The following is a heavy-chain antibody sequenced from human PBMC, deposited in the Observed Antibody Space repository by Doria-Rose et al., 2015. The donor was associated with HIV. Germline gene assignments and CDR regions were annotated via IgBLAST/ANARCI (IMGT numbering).Heavy chain of an antibody. CDR2: IYPGDSDT. V-gene: IGHV5-51*01. J-gene: IGHJ4*02. CDR3: ARLGNYDSGSTFDY. CDR1: GYIFTNYW. D-gene: IGHD3-10*01. Sequence: EVQLVQSRAEVKKPGESLKIFCKASGYIFTNYWFGWVRQMPGKGLEWMGIIYPGDSDTRYSPSFQGQVTFSADKSISTAYLQWSSLKASDTAMYYCARLGNYDSGSTFDYWGQGTLVTVSS.